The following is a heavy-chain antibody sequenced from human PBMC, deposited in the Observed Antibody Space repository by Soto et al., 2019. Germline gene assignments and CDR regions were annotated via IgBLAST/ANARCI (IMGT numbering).Heavy chain of an antibody. CDR3: AKGRSSMIVVVMNY. D-gene: IGHD3-22*01. J-gene: IGHJ4*02. V-gene: IGHV3-9*01. CDR1: GFNFDDSA. Sequence: EVQLVESGGALVQPGRSLRLSCVASGFNFDDSAMNWVRQVPVKGLEWVSGITWHSGHILYADSVKGRFTISRDNAKKSLYLEMNSLRPEETALYYCAKGRSSMIVVVMNYWGQGTPVTVSS. CDR2: ITWHSGHI.